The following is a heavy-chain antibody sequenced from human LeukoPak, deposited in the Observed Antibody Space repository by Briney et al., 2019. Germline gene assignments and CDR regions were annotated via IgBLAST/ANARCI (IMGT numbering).Heavy chain of an antibody. Sequence: GGSLRLSCAASGFTFSTYAMHWVRQAQGKGLEWVAVISNDATKKYYADSVKGRSTISRDNSENTLYLQMNSLRAEDTAVYYCAKDFSGNYFDYWGQGTLVTVSS. J-gene: IGHJ4*02. D-gene: IGHD3-10*01. CDR3: AKDFSGNYFDY. V-gene: IGHV3-30*18. CDR1: GFTFSTYA. CDR2: ISNDATKK.